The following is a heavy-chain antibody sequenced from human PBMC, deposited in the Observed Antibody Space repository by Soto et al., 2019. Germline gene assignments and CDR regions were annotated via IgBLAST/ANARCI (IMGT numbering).Heavy chain of an antibody. J-gene: IGHJ6*02. D-gene: IGHD3-3*01. CDR2: IYYSGST. Sequence: PSETLSLTCTVSGGSISSGDYYWSWIRQPPGKGLEWIGYIYYSGSTYYNPSLKSRVTISVDTSKNQFSLKLSSVTAADTAVYYCAKDKLRFGGYYYGMDVWGQGTTVTVSS. CDR1: GGSISSGDYY. CDR3: AKDKLRFGGYYYGMDV. V-gene: IGHV4-30-4*01.